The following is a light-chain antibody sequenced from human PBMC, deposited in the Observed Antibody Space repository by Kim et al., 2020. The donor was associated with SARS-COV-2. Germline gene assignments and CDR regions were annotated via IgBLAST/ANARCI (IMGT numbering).Light chain of an antibody. J-gene: IGKJ2*01. Sequence: VSPGERVTLSCRASQSVRSNLAWYQQTPGQAPRLLIYGASTRAIGIPARFSGSGSGTEFTLSISSLQSEDSAVYYCQQYNNWPPYTFGQGTKLEI. CDR3: QQYNNWPPYT. V-gene: IGKV3-15*01. CDR1: QSVRSN. CDR2: GAS.